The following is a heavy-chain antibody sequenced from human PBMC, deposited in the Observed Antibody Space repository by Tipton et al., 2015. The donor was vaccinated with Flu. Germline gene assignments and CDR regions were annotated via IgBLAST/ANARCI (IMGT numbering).Heavy chain of an antibody. CDR1: GGSISSSNYY. CDR3: ARRGYSNSSFDY. Sequence: QLVQSGGGLVQPGGSLRLSCTVSGGSISSSNYYWGWIRQPPGKGLEWIGYTYHGERTRYNSSLKSRVTISVDTSKSQFSLKLTSVTAADTAVYYCARRGYSNSSFDYWGQGTLVSVSS. D-gene: IGHD6-6*01. CDR2: TYHGERT. J-gene: IGHJ4*02. V-gene: IGHV4-39*01.